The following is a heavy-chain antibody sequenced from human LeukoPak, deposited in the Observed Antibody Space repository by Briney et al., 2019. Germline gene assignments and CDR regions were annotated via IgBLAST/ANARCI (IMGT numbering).Heavy chain of an antibody. CDR3: ARGRKWLRFVGFDY. CDR2: INHSGST. CDR1: GGSFSGYY. Sequence: SETLSLTCAVYGGSFSGYYWSWIRQPPGKGLEWIGEINHSGSTNYNPSLKSRVTISVDTSKNQFSLKLSSVTAADTAVYYCARGRKWLRFVGFDYWGQETLVTVSS. D-gene: IGHD5-12*01. V-gene: IGHV4-34*01. J-gene: IGHJ4*02.